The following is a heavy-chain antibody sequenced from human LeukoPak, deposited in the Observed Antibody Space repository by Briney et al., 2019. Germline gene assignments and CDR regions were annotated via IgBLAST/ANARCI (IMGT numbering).Heavy chain of an antibody. CDR1: GFTFSSYE. J-gene: IGHJ5*02. CDR2: ISSSGSNI. Sequence: GGSLRLSCAASGFTFSSYEMNWVRQAPGKGLEWVSYISSSGSNIYYADSVKGRFTISRDNAKNSLYLQMNSLRAEDTAVYYCARDSSLDCSSTSCYAGDNWFDPWGQGTLVTVSS. CDR3: ARDSSLDCSSTSCYAGDNWFDP. V-gene: IGHV3-48*03. D-gene: IGHD2-2*01.